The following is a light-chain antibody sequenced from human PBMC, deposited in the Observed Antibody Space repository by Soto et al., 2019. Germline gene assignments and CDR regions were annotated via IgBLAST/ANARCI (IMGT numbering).Light chain of an antibody. J-gene: IGKJ4*01. CDR3: QQRSNWPTLT. CDR1: QSVSSY. Sequence: EIVLTQSPATLSLSPGERATLSCRASQSVSSYLAWYQQKPGQAPRLLIYDASNRATGIPARFSGSGSGTDFTLTISSLEPEDFAFYYCQQRSNWPTLTFGGVTKVEIK. V-gene: IGKV3-11*01. CDR2: DAS.